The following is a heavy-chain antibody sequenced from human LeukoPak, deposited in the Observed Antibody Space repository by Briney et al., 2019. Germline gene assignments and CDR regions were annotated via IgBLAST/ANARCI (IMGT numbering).Heavy chain of an antibody. J-gene: IGHJ4*02. D-gene: IGHD3-9*01. CDR3: AKVGRYFDWLLYRNDY. Sequence: GRSLRLSCAAPGFAFSSYAMHWVRQAPGKGLEWVALIWYDGSNKYYADSVKGRFTISRDNSKNTLYLQMNSLRAEDTAVYYCAKVGRYFDWLLYRNDYWGQGTLVTVSS. CDR2: IWYDGSNK. CDR1: GFAFSSYA. V-gene: IGHV3-33*06.